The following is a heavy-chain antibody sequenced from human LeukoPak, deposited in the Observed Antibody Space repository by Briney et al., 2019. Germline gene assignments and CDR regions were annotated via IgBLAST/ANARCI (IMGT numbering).Heavy chain of an antibody. CDR2: INTNTGNP. CDR3: ARSGGSGSHYARYYYYYMDV. CDR1: GYTFTSYA. V-gene: IGHV7-4-1*02. D-gene: IGHD3-10*01. Sequence: ASVKVSCKASGYTFTSYAMNWVRQAPGQGLEWMGWINTNTGNPTYAQGFTGRFVFSLDTSVSTAYLQISSLKAEDTAVYYCARSGGSGSHYARYYYYYMDVWGKGTTVTVSS. J-gene: IGHJ6*03.